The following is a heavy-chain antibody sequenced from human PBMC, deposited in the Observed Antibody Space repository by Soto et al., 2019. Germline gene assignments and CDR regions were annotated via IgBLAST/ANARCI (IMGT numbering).Heavy chain of an antibody. CDR1: GYSFTSYW. CDR2: IYPGDSDT. Sequence: GESLKISCKGSGYSFTSYWIGWVRQMPGKGLEWMGIIYPGDSDTRYSPSFQGQVTISADKSISTAYLQWSSLKASDTAMYYCARAVPYSGSYSVYFDYWGQGTLVTVSS. V-gene: IGHV5-51*01. D-gene: IGHD1-26*01. J-gene: IGHJ4*02. CDR3: ARAVPYSGSYSVYFDY.